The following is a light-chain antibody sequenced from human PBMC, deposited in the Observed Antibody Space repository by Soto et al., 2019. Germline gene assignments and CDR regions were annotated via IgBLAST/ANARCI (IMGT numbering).Light chain of an antibody. J-gene: IGKJ2*01. CDR2: SVF. CDR1: LSIGTY. CDR3: QQGYSSPQT. Sequence: DIPMAQSPSSLSASVGDRVSITCRASLSIGTYLNWYQQTPGQAPRLLIHSVFTLQSGVPSRFSGSGSGTEFTLTISSLQPEDSATYYCQQGYSSPQTFGQGTKLEI. V-gene: IGKV1-39*01.